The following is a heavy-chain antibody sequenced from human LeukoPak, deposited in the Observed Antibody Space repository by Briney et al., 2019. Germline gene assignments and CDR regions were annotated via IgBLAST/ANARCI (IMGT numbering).Heavy chain of an antibody. CDR1: GFIFSGYA. D-gene: IGHD3-3*01. CDR3: AKEYQFLEY. CDR2: ISGSGTTT. Sequence: GGSLRLSCGASGFIFSGYATSWVRQAPGKGLEWVSSISGSGTTTYEADSVKGRFTVSRDNSKNTLYLQMNSLRVEDTAVYYCAKEYQFLEYWGQGTLVTVSA. V-gene: IGHV3-23*01. J-gene: IGHJ4*02.